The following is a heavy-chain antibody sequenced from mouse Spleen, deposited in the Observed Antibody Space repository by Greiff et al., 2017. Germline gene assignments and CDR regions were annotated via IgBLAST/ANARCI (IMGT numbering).Heavy chain of an antibody. CDR2: IWSGGST. CDR1: GFSLTSYG. J-gene: IGHJ2*01. Sequence: VQLQESGPGLVQPSQTLSITCTASGFSLTSYGVHWVRQSPGKGLEWLGVIWSGGSTDYNAAVISRLSISKDNSKSQVFFKMNSLQADDTAIYYCARIDGTDYWGQGTTLTVSS. CDR3: ARIDGTDY. V-gene: IGHV2-2*01. D-gene: IGHD4-1*01.